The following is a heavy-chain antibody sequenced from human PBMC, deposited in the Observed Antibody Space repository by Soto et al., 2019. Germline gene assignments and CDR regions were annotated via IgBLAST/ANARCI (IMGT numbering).Heavy chain of an antibody. CDR3: AMDARIAVAKGALCNWFDP. CDR1: GFTFTSYG. D-gene: IGHD6-13*01. J-gene: IGHJ5*02. CDR2: ISYDGFNR. V-gene: IGHV3-30*03. Sequence: QVQLVESGGGVVQPGRSLRLSCAASGFTFTSYGMHWVRQAPGKGLEWVALISYDGFNRYYGDSVKGRFTISRDDSKNTLYLQLNSLRPEDTAVYYCAMDARIAVAKGALCNWFDPWGQGTLVTVSS.